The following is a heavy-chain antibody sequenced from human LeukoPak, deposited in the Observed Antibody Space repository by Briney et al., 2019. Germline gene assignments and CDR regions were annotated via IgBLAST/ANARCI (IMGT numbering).Heavy chain of an antibody. J-gene: IGHJ4*02. CDR2: INWNGGST. V-gene: IGHV3-20*04. D-gene: IGHD2-21*02. CDR1: GFTFDDYG. Sequence: GGSLRLXCAASGFTFDDYGMSWVRQAPGKGLEWVSGINWNGGSTGYADSVKGRFTISRDNAKNSLYLQMNSLRAEDTALYYCARDCEKGGDCPYYFDYWGQGTLVTVSS. CDR3: ARDCEKGGDCPYYFDY.